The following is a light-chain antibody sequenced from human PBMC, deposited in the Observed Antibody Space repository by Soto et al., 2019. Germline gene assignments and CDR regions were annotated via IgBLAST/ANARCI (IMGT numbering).Light chain of an antibody. V-gene: IGKV3-15*01. CDR1: ESVSSN. J-gene: IGKJ5*01. Sequence: VMTHSPATLSVSPWEIATLSSRPSESVSSNLAWYQQRPGQAPRLLIYGASTRATDTPVRFRGSGSGTEFTLTISSLQSEDFAVYYCQQYNNWPPSIIFGQGTRLEIK. CDR3: QQYNNWPPSII. CDR2: GAS.